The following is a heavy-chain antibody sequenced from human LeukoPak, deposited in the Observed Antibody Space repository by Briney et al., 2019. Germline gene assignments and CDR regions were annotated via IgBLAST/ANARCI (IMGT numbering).Heavy chain of an antibody. D-gene: IGHD3-3*01. V-gene: IGHV3-13*01. CDR1: GFTFSSYD. Sequence: PGGSLRLSCAASGFTFSSYDMHWVRQATGKGLEWVSAIGTAGDTYYPGSVKGRFTISRENAKNSLYLQMNSLRAEDTAVYYCARSIEFYDFWKASYWYFDLWGRGTLVTVSS. CDR2: IGTAGDT. J-gene: IGHJ2*01. CDR3: ARSIEFYDFWKASYWYFDL.